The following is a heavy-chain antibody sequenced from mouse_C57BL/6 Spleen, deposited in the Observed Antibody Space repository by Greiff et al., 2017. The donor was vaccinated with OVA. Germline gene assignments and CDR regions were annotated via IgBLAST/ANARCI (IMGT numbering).Heavy chain of an antibody. CDR3: ARGGVVAPYVDD. CDR1: GFTFSDYG. CDR2: ISSGSSTI. V-gene: IGHV5-17*01. Sequence: EVKLVESGGGLVKPGGSLKLSCAASGFTFSDYGMHWVRQAPEKGLEWVAYISSGSSTIYYADTVKGRFTISRDNAKNTLFLQMTSLRSEDTAMSYCARGGVVAPYVDDWGQGTTLTVSS. D-gene: IGHD1-1*01. J-gene: IGHJ2*01.